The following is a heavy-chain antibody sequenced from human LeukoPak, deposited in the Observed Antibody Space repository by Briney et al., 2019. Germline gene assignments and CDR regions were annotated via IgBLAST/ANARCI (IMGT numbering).Heavy chain of an antibody. Sequence: SETLSLTCTVSGGSISSSSYYWGWIRQPPGKGLEWIGSIYYSGSTYYNPSLKSRVTISVDTSKNQFSLKLSSVTAADTAVYYCARGYSLGYFDYWGQGTLVTVSS. D-gene: IGHD2-15*01. J-gene: IGHJ4*02. CDR3: ARGYSLGYFDY. CDR1: GGSISSSSYY. CDR2: IYYSGST. V-gene: IGHV4-39*07.